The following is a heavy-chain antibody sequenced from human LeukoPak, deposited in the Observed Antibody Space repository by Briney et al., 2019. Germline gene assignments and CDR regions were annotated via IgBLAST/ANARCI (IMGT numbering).Heavy chain of an antibody. CDR1: GVSINSHY. V-gene: IGHV4-59*11. CDR3: ARVLQNYYHLDV. D-gene: IGHD3-3*01. CDR2: IYDSGSA. Sequence: SETLSLTCTVSGVSINSHYWSWIRQPPGKGLEWIGFIYDSGSANYKSSLRSRVTMTVDTSKNQFSLKLNSVTAADTAVYYCARVLQNYYHLDVWGKGTTVTVSS. J-gene: IGHJ6*03.